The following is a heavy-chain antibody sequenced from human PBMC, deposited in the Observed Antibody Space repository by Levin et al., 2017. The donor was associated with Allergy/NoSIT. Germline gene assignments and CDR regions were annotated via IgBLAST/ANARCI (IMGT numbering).Heavy chain of an antibody. J-gene: IGHJ6*02. CDR2: ISAYNGNT. Sequence: ASVKVSCKASGYTFTSYGISWVRQAPGQGLEWMGWISAYNGNTNYAQKLQGRVTMTTDTSTSTAYMELRSLRSDDTAVYYCARDLSGYCTNGVCYNPYYYYYGMDVWGQGTTVTVSS. CDR1: GYTFTSYG. CDR3: ARDLSGYCTNGVCYNPYYYYYGMDV. D-gene: IGHD2-8*01. V-gene: IGHV1-18*01.